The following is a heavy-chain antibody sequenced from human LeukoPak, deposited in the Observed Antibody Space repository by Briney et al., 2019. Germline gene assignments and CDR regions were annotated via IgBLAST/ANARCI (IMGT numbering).Heavy chain of an antibody. Sequence: PGGSLRLSCAASGFTFNTYAMSWVRQAPGKGLEWVSYISSTGGTIKYADSVKGRFTISRDNAKNSLYLQMKSLRAEDTALYYCARVLMYAFDIWGQGTPVTVSS. D-gene: IGHD3-9*01. J-gene: IGHJ3*02. V-gene: IGHV3-48*03. CDR3: ARVLMYAFDI. CDR1: GFTFNTYA. CDR2: ISSTGGTI.